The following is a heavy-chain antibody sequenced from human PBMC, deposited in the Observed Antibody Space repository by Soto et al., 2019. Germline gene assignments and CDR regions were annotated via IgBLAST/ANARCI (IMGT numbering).Heavy chain of an antibody. CDR1: GFTFDDYA. CDR3: AKDYSGWYEGPFDY. CDR2: ISWNSGSI. D-gene: IGHD6-19*01. V-gene: IGHV3-9*01. Sequence: EVQLLESGGGLVQPGRSLRLSCAASGFTFDDYAMHWVRQAPGKGLEWVSGISWNSGSIGYADSVKGRFTISRDNAKNSLYLQMNSLRAEDTALYYCAKDYSGWYEGPFDYWGQGTLVTVSS. J-gene: IGHJ4*02.